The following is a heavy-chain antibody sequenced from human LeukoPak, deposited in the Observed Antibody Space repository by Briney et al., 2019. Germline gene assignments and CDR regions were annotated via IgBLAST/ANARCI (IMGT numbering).Heavy chain of an antibody. V-gene: IGHV4-59*08. CDR1: GGSISGYY. Sequence: SETLSLTCTVSGGSISGYYWSWLRQPPGRGLEWIGFVYYSGSTKYNPSLKSRVTISVDTSKNQFSLKLTSVTAADTAVYYCARYGSGSYSDDHFQHWGQGTLVTVSS. CDR3: ARYGSGSYSDDHFQH. CDR2: VYYSGST. D-gene: IGHD3-10*01. J-gene: IGHJ1*01.